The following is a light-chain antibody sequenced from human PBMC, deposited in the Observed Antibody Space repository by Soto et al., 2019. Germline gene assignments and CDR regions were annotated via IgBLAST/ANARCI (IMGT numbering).Light chain of an antibody. CDR2: GSS. CDR3: QSFDSSLTAWV. V-gene: IGLV1-40*01. Sequence: QSVLTQPPSVSGAPGQRVTISCTGSTSNIGAGYDVHWYQQVPGTAPKLLIYGSSNRPSGVPDRFSGSKSGTSASLAITGLQAGDEADYSCQSFDSSLTAWVFGGGTKVTVL. CDR1: TSNIGAGYD. J-gene: IGLJ3*02.